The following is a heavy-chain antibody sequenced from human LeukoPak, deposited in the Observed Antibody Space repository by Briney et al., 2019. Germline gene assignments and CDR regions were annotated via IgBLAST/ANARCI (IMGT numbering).Heavy chain of an antibody. V-gene: IGHV1-18*01. CDR3: ARGSAPHHSGSYTPCDY. CDR1: GYTFTSYG. D-gene: IGHD3-10*01. Sequence: ASVKLSCKASGYTFTSYGISWVRQAPGQGLEWMGWISAYNGNTNYAQKLQGRVTMTTDTSTSTAYMELRSLRPDDTAVYYCARGSAPHHSGSYTPCDYWGQGTLVTVSS. CDR2: ISAYNGNT. J-gene: IGHJ4*02.